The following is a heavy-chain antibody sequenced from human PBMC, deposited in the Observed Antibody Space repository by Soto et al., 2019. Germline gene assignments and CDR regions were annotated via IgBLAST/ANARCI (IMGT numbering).Heavy chain of an antibody. CDR1: GDSVSSNSAA. CDR2: TYYRSKWYN. V-gene: IGHV6-1*01. D-gene: IGHD6-6*01. CDR3: AREDGYSSSSGGAFDI. J-gene: IGHJ3*02. Sequence: KQSQTLSLTCAISGDSVSSNSAAWNWIRQSPSRGLEWLGRTYYRSKWYNDYAVSVKSRITINPDTSKNQFSLQLNSVTPEDTAVYYCAREDGYSSSSGGAFDIWGQGTMVTVSS.